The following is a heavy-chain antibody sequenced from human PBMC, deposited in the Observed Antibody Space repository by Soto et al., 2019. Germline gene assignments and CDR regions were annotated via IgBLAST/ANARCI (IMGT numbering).Heavy chain of an antibody. CDR1: GFTFSSYG. V-gene: IGHV3-33*01. D-gene: IGHD3-3*01. J-gene: IGHJ6*02. Sequence: QVQLVESGGGVVQPGRSLRLSCAASGFTFSSYGMHWVRQAPGKGLEWVAVIWDDGSNKYYADSVKVRFTISRDNSKNTLYLQMNSLRAEDTAVYYCARVKNFWSGYTTLTYCYYGMDVWGQGTTVTVSS. CDR3: ARVKNFWSGYTTLTYCYYGMDV. CDR2: IWDDGSNK.